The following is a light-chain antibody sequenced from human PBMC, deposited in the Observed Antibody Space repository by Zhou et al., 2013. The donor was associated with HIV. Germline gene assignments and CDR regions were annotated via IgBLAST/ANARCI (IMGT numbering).Light chain of an antibody. Sequence: AIRITQSPSSLSASTGDRVTLTCRASQVISTYLAWYQQKPGRAPNLLIYGASTLQTGVPSRFSGSGSGTEFTLTISSLQPDDFATYYCQQYNTYSLARCSFGQGTKLEIK. CDR3: QQYNTYSLARCS. CDR1: QVISTY. J-gene: IGKJ2*04. CDR2: GAS. V-gene: IGKV1-8*01.